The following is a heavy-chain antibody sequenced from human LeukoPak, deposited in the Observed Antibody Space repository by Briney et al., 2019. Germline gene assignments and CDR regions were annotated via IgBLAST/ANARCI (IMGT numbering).Heavy chain of an antibody. CDR2: MKQDGSEN. J-gene: IGHJ5*02. V-gene: IGHV3-7*01. Sequence: GGCLRLSCEASGFTLSSYWVSWVRQAPGKGLEWVANMKQDGSENYYVDAVKGRFSISRDNDKNSLYLQMNRLRAEDTAVYDCARISHWNVLAWGQGTLVTVSS. D-gene: IGHD1-1*01. CDR1: GFTLSSYW. CDR3: ARISHWNVLA.